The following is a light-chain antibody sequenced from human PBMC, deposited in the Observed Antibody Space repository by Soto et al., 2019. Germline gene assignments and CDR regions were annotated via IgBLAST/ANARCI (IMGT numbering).Light chain of an antibody. V-gene: IGKV1-39*01. J-gene: IGKJ4*01. CDR2: ATS. CDR3: QQSFSSPLT. CDR1: QNIGKF. Sequence: DIQMTQSPSSLSASVGDRVTITCRPSQNIGKFLNWYQQRPGKAPTALIHATSTLQSGVSSRFSGSGSDTDFTLTITSLQPEDFATYFCQQSFSSPLTCGGGTKVEL.